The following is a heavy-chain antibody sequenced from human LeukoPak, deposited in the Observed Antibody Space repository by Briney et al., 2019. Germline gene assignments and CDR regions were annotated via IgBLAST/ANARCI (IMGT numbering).Heavy chain of an antibody. CDR2: IASGGGG. Sequence: GGSLRLSCVVSGFDFSYSTMTWVRQAPGRGLEWVSSIASGGGGSYADSVKGRFTISRDNSKNTLFLQMNSLRAEDTALYYCSKDPNGNYVGAFDMWGPGTMVTVSS. J-gene: IGHJ3*02. CDR1: GFDFSYST. CDR3: SKDPNGNYVGAFDM. V-gene: IGHV3-23*01. D-gene: IGHD4-17*01.